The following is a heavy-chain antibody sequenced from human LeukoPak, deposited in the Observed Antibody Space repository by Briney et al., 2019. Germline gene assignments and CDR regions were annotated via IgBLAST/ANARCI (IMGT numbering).Heavy chain of an antibody. CDR3: AREGRDGYKYFDY. CDR1: GFTFSSYA. V-gene: IGHV3-30-3*01. J-gene: IGHJ4*02. D-gene: IGHD5-24*01. CDR2: ISYDGSNK. Sequence: GGSLRLSCAASGFTFSSYAMHWVRQAPGKGLEWVAVISYDGSNKYYADSGKGRFTISRDNSKNTLYLQMNSLRAEDTAVYYCAREGRDGYKYFDYWGQGTLVTVSS.